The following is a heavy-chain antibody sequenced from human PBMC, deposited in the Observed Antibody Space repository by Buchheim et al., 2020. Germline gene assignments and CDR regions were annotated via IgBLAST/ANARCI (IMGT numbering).Heavy chain of an antibody. CDR3: AARSDY. V-gene: IGHV3-23*01. CDR2: ISGSGGST. J-gene: IGHJ4*02. Sequence: EVQLLESGGGLVQPGGSLRLSCAASRFTFSNYAMRWVRLAPGKRIECVSDISGSGGSTYYADSEKGRFTLSRGQYQNTMPLQMRSLRAEDTAIYYCAARSDYWGQGT. CDR1: RFTFSNYA.